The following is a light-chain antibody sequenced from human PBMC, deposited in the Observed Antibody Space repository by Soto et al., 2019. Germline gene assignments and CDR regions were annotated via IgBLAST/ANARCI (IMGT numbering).Light chain of an antibody. CDR2: AAS. CDR1: QDVSRW. CDR3: QQGNNFPIT. V-gene: IGKV1D-12*01. Sequence: DVQMTQSPSSVSASVGDRVTITCRASQDVSRWLAWYQQKPGKAPKFLIYAASNLQSGDPSRFRGSGSGTDITLTISSLQPEDFATYLCQQGNNFPITFGQGTRLELK. J-gene: IGKJ5*01.